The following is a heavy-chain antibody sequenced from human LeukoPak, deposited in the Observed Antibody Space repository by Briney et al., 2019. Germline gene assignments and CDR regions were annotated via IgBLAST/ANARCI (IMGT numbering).Heavy chain of an antibody. CDR2: IYYSGST. J-gene: IGHJ4*02. V-gene: IGHV4-31*03. D-gene: IGHD4-11*01. CDR3: ARVYRSSYWVHYYFDY. CDR1: GGSISSGGYY. Sequence: SETLSLTCTVSGGSISSGGYYWSWIRQHPGKGLEWIGYIYYSGSTYYNPSLKSRVTISVDTSKNQLSLKLSSVTAADTAVYYCARVYRSSYWVHYYFDYWGQGTLVTVSS.